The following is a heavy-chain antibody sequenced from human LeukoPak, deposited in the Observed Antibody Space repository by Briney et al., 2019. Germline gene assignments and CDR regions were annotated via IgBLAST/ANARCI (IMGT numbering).Heavy chain of an antibody. D-gene: IGHD3-10*01. CDR3: ARVGLGGERRSNWFDH. V-gene: IGHV1-2*02. Sequence: GASVKVSCKASGYTFTGYYMHWVRQAPGQGLEWMGWINPNSGGTNYAQKFQGRVTMTRDTSISTAYMELSRLRSDDTAVYYCARVGLGGERRSNWFDHWGQGTLVTVSS. J-gene: IGHJ5*02. CDR2: INPNSGGT. CDR1: GYTFTGYY.